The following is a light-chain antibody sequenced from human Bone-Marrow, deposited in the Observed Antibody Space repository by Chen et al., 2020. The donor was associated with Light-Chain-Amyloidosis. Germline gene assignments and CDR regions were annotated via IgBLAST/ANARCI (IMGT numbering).Light chain of an antibody. J-gene: IGLJ3*02. Sequence: NFMLTQPHSVSESPGQTVILSCTRSSGSIATNYVQWYQQRPGSSPTTVIYEDDQRPSGVPDRCSCAIDRSSNSASLTSSGLKTEDEADYYCQSYQGSSQGVFGGGTKLTVL. CDR1: SGSIATNY. CDR2: EDD. V-gene: IGLV6-57*01. CDR3: QSYQGSSQGV.